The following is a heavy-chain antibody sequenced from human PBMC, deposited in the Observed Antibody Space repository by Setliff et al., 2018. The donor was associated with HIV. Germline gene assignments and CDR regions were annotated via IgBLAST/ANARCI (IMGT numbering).Heavy chain of an antibody. D-gene: IGHD6-19*01. CDR1: GFTFSSYS. CDR3: ARERLAVAGDFDY. V-gene: IGHV3-48*01. Sequence: GGSLRLSCAASGFTFSSYSMNWVRQAPGKGLEWASYISSSSSTIYYADSVKGRFTISRDNAKNSLYLQMNSLRAEDTAVYYCARERLAVAGDFDYWGQGTLVTVSS. CDR2: ISSSSSTI. J-gene: IGHJ4*02.